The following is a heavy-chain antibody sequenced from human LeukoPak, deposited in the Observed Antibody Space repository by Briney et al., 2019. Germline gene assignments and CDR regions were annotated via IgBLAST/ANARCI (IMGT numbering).Heavy chain of an antibody. CDR1: GYTFTGYY. CDR3: ARDRVVYPVYYYYGMDV. D-gene: IGHD1-14*01. J-gene: IGHJ6*02. Sequence: ASVKVSCKASGYTFTGYYMHWVRQAPGQGLEWMGWINPNSGGTNHAQKFQGRVTMTRDTSISTAYMELSRLRSDDTAVYYCARDRVVYPVYYYYGMDVWGQGTTVTVSS. CDR2: INPNSGGT. V-gene: IGHV1-2*02.